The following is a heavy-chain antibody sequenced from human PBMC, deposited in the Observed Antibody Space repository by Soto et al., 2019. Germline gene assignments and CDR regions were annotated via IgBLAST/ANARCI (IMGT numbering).Heavy chain of an antibody. CDR3: AREAVVPAANWYFDL. V-gene: IGHV1-18*01. J-gene: IGHJ2*01. CDR1: GYTFTSYG. CDR2: ISAYNGNT. Sequence: GSVKVSCKASGYTFTSYGISWVRQAPGQGLEWMGWISAYNGNTNYAQKLQGRVTMTTDTSTSTAYMELRSLRSDDTAVYYCAREAVVPAANWYFDLWGRGTLVTVSS. D-gene: IGHD2-2*01.